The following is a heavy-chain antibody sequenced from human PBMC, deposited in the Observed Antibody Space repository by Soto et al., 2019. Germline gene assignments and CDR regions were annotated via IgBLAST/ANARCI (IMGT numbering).Heavy chain of an antibody. CDR1: VFTFSSYW. V-gene: IGHV3-7*05. D-gene: IGHD6-19*01. CDR2: IKQDGSEK. J-gene: IGHJ4*02. CDR3: ARMRPIAVAGLFDY. Sequence: PGGSLRLSCAASVFTFSSYWMSWVRQAPGKGLEWVANIKQDGSEKYYVDSVKGRFTISRDNAKNSLYLQMNSLRAEDTAVYYSARMRPIAVAGLFDYWGQGTLVTAPQ.